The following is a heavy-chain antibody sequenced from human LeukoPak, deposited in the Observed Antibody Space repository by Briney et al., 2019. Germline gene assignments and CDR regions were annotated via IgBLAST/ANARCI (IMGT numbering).Heavy chain of an antibody. J-gene: IGHJ4*02. CDR1: GFTFSSYW. V-gene: IGHV3-33*08. CDR2: IWYDGSNK. D-gene: IGHD2-15*01. CDR3: ARDSPESGNFDY. Sequence: GGSLRLSCAASGFTFSSYWMSWVRQAPGKGLEWVAVIWYDGSNKYYADSVKGRFTISRDNSKNTLYLQMNSLRAEDTAVYYCARDSPESGNFDYWGQGTLVTVSS.